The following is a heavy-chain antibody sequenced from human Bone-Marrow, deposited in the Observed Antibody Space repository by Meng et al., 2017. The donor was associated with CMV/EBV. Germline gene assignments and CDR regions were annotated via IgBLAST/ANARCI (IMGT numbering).Heavy chain of an antibody. CDR3: ARGGVVVVPAAISYYYYGMDV. CDR2: ISYDGSNK. CDR1: GFTFSSYA. D-gene: IGHD2-2*01. Sequence: GGSLRLSCAASGFTFSSYAMHWVRQAPGKGLEWVAVISYDGSNKYYADSVKGRFTISRDNSKNTLYLQMNSLRAEDTAVYYCARGGVVVVPAAISYYYYGMDVWGQGTTVTVPS. J-gene: IGHJ6*02. V-gene: IGHV3-30*04.